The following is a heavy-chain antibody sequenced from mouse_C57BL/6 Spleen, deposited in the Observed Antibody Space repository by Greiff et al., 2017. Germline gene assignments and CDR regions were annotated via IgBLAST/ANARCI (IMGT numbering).Heavy chain of an antibody. CDR3: ARFPYGSSYGFDY. D-gene: IGHD1-1*01. Sequence: VHVKQSGPELVKPGASVKIPCKASGYTFTDYNMDWVKQSHGKSLEWIGDINPNNGGPIYNQKFKGKATLTVDKSSSTAYMELRSLTSEDTAVYYCARFPYGSSYGFDYWGQGTTLTVSS. CDR1: GYTFTDYN. J-gene: IGHJ2*01. CDR2: INPNNGGP. V-gene: IGHV1-18*01.